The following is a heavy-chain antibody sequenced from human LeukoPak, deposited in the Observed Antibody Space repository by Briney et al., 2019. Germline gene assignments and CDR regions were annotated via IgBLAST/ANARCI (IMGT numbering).Heavy chain of an antibody. V-gene: IGHV3-20*04. J-gene: IGHJ4*02. D-gene: IGHD1-1*01. CDR3: ARVAGSNNWYFDY. CDR2: VYWDGRST. CDR1: GFTFDDYG. Sequence: PGGSLRLSCAASGFTFDDYGMSWVRQVPGKGLEWVSGVYWDGRSTGYADSVKGRFTISRDNAKNSLYLQMNSLRVEDTALYYCARVAGSNNWYFDYWGQGTLVIVSS.